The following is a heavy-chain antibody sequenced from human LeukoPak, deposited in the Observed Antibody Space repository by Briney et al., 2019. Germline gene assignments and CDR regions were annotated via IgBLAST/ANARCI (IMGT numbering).Heavy chain of an antibody. Sequence: VASVKVSCKASGYTFTSNYMHWVRQAPGQGLEWMGWINPNSGGTNYAQKFQGWVTMTRDTSISTAYMELSRLRSDDTAVYYCARDFRGYCSSTSCYSGGYYYGMDVWGQGTTVTVSS. CDR1: GYTFTSNY. V-gene: IGHV1-2*04. D-gene: IGHD2-2*01. CDR2: INPNSGGT. J-gene: IGHJ6*02. CDR3: ARDFRGYCSSTSCYSGGYYYGMDV.